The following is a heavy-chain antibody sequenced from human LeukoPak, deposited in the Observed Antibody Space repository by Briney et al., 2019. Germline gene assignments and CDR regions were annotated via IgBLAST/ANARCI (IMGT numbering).Heavy chain of an antibody. CDR3: ARYYDGNWFDP. Sequence: PGGSLRLSCAASGFTFSSYAMSWVRQAPGKGLEWVSVIYSGGSTYYADSVKGRFTISRDNSKNTLYLQMNSLRAEDTAVYYCARYYDGNWFDPWGQGTLVTVSS. V-gene: IGHV3-53*01. CDR2: IYSGGST. D-gene: IGHD3-3*01. J-gene: IGHJ5*02. CDR1: GFTFSSYA.